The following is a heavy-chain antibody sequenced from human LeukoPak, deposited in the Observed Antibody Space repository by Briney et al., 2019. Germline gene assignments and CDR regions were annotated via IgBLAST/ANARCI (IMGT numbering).Heavy chain of an antibody. J-gene: IGHJ3*02. CDR2: ISSSSSII. V-gene: IGHV3-48*01. CDR1: GFTSNTYS. CDR3: ARDLNAFDI. Sequence: GGSLRLSCAASGFTSNTYSMNWVRQAPGKGLEWVSYISYISSSSSIIYYADSVKGRFTISRDSAKNSLYLQMNSLRAEDTAVYYCARDLNAFDIWGQGTMVTVPS.